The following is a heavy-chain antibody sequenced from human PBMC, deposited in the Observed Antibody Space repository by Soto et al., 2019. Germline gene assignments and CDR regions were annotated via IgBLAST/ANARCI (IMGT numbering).Heavy chain of an antibody. CDR2: INHSGST. J-gene: IGHJ5*02. V-gene: IGHV4-34*01. D-gene: IGHD6-6*01. CDR1: GGSFSGYY. Sequence: PSETLSLTCAVYGGSFSGYYWSWIRQPPGKGLEWIGEINHSGSTNYNPSLKSRVTISVDTSKNQFSLKLSSVTAADTAVYYCVRGLSVQQLVRFDPWGQGTLVTVSS. CDR3: VRGLSVQQLVRFDP.